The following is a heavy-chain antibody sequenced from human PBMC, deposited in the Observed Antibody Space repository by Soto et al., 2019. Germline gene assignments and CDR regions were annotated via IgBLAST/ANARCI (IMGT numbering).Heavy chain of an antibody. V-gene: IGHV3-30*18. D-gene: IGHD2-2*01. CDR1: GFTFSSYG. Sequence: QVRLVESGGGVVQPGRSLRLSCAASGFTFSSYGMHWVRQAPGKGLEWVAVISYDGSNKYYADSVKGRFTISRDNSKNTLYLQMNSLRAEDTAVYYCAKVVPAARDSNWFDPWGQGTLVTVSS. CDR3: AKVVPAARDSNWFDP. CDR2: ISYDGSNK. J-gene: IGHJ5*02.